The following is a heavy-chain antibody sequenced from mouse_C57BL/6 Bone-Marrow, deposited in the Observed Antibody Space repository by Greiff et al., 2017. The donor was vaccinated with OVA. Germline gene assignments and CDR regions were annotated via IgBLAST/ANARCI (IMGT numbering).Heavy chain of an antibody. D-gene: IGHD1-1*01. J-gene: IGHJ4*01. Sequence: EVKVEESGGGLVQPGGSLSLSCAASGFTFTDYYMSWVRQPPGKALVWLGFIRNKANGYTTEYSASVKGRFTISTDNSQSILDLQMNALRAEDRATYYCASHSTVEDAMDYWGQGTSVTVSS. CDR1: GFTFTDYY. CDR3: ASHSTVEDAMDY. V-gene: IGHV7-3*01. CDR2: IRNKANGYTT.